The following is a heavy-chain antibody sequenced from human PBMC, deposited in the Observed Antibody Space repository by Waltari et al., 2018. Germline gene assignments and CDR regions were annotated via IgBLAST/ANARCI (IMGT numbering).Heavy chain of an antibody. Sequence: QVQLVESGGGVVQPGGSLRLSCRASGFTFSSYGMHWVRQVPGKGLEWVAFRGHDGTDKDYVDSVKGRLTISRDNSRNTLYLQMNSLRTEDTALYYCAKQYTVGAHFGSWGQGTRVIVSS. CDR3: AKQYTVGAHFGS. D-gene: IGHD1-26*01. CDR2: RGHDGTDK. V-gene: IGHV3-30*02. CDR1: GFTFSSYG. J-gene: IGHJ4*02.